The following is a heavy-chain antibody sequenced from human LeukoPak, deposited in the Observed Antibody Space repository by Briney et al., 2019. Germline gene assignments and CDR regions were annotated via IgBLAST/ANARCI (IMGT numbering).Heavy chain of an antibody. J-gene: IGHJ4*02. CDR1: GFTFNNYG. Sequence: PGGSLRLSCAASGFTFNNYGMHWVRQAPGKGLEWVAFIRYNGNNQYYADSVKGRFTISRDNSKNTLYLQMNSLKGDDTAVYYCARAVLGYCSGGSCWGQGTLVTVSS. D-gene: IGHD2-15*01. V-gene: IGHV3-30*02. CDR2: IRYNGNNQ. CDR3: ARAVLGYCSGGSC.